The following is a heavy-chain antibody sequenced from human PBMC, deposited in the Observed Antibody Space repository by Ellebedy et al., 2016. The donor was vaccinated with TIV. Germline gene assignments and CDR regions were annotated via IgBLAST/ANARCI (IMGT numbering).Heavy chain of an antibody. Sequence: PGGSLRLSCAASGFTFSSYAMSWVRQAPGKGLEWVSAISASGGTPFYADSVKGRFTISRDNSKNTLYLQMSSLRAEDTAVYYCAKNGASSGSWYLYFHHWGQGTLVTVSS. CDR2: ISASGGTP. CDR3: AKNGASSGSWYLYFHH. D-gene: IGHD6-13*01. CDR1: GFTFSSYA. V-gene: IGHV3-23*01. J-gene: IGHJ1*01.